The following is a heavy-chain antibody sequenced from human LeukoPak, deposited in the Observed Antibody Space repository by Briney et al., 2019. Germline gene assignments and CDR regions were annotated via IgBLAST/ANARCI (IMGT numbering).Heavy chain of an antibody. Sequence: SETLSLTCTVSGGSISSSSYYWGWIRQPPGKGLEWTGSIYYSGSTYYNPSLKSRVTISVDTSKNQFSLKLSSVTAADTAVYYCARLGEGDSSGSHPAFDIWGQGTMVTVSS. CDR3: ARLGEGDSSGSHPAFDI. J-gene: IGHJ3*02. V-gene: IGHV4-39*01. CDR1: GGSISSSSYY. CDR2: IYYSGST. D-gene: IGHD3-22*01.